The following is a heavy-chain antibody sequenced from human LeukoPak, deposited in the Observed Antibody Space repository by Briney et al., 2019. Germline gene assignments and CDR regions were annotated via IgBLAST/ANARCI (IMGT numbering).Heavy chain of an antibody. CDR1: GGSITNYY. D-gene: IGHD1-26*01. CDR2: IYNTGRT. J-gene: IGHJ4*02. Sequence: SETLSLTCSVSGGSITNYYWSWIRQSPGKGLEWIGFIYNTGRTNYNPSLQSRVTMSIDASKNQFSLKLSSVTAADTAVYYCARQGELAIDYWGQGTLVTVSS. V-gene: IGHV4-59*08. CDR3: ARQGELAIDY.